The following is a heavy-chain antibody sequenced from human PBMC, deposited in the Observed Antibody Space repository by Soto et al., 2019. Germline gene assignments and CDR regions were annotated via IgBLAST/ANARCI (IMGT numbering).Heavy chain of an antibody. CDR1: GGSISSSNYY. D-gene: IGHD2-2*01. J-gene: IGHJ6*02. Sequence: PSETLSLTCTVSGGSISSSNYYWGWIRQPPGKGLEWIGSINYSGNTYYNQSLQSRVTISVDTSKNQFSLELSSVTAADTAVYYCAELAGYCSGTSCYGNYAMDVWGQGTTVTVSS. CDR3: AELAGYCSGTSCYGNYAMDV. CDR2: INYSGNT. V-gene: IGHV4-39*01.